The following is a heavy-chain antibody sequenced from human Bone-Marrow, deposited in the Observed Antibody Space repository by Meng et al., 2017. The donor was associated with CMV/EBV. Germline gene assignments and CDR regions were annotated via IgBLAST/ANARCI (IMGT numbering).Heavy chain of an antibody. Sequence: GGSLTLSCAASGFTFSSYDMHWVRQATGKGLEWVSAIGTAGDTYQPGSVKGRFTISRENAKNSLCLQMNSLRSGDTAVYYCAKMPGTTGRGYYNNLMDFWGQGTTVTVSS. V-gene: IGHV3-13*01. CDR2: IGTAGDT. J-gene: IGHJ6*02. CDR1: GFTFSSYD. D-gene: IGHD1-7*01. CDR3: AKMPGTTGRGYYNNLMDF.